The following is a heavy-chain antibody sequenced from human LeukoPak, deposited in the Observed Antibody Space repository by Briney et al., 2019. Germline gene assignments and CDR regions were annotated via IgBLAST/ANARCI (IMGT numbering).Heavy chain of an antibody. CDR2: IKQAGSEK. CDR1: GFTCSSYW. Sequence: GGSLRLSCAASGFTCSSYWMSWVRQAPGKGLEWVANIKQAGSEKSYVDSVKGRFTISRDNAKHSLYLQMNSLRAEDTAVYYCARYDFLTGYYSHFDCWGQGTLVTVSS. D-gene: IGHD3/OR15-3a*01. J-gene: IGHJ4*02. CDR3: ARYDFLTGYYSHFDC. V-gene: IGHV3-7*01.